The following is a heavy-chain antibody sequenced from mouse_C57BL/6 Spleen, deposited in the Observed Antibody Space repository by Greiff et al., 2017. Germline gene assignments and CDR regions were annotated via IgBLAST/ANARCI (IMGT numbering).Heavy chain of an antibody. J-gene: IGHJ4*01. CDR2: IYPGSGST. V-gene: IGHV1-55*01. Sequence: VQLQQPGAELVKPGASVKMSCKASGYTFTSYWITWVKQRPGQGLEWIGDIYPGSGSTNYNEKFKSKATLTVDTSSSTAYMQLSSLTSEDSAVYYCARLPLYDGNPHYAMDYWGQGTSVTVSS. CDR1: GYTFTSYW. CDR3: ARLPLYDGNPHYAMDY. D-gene: IGHD2-1*01.